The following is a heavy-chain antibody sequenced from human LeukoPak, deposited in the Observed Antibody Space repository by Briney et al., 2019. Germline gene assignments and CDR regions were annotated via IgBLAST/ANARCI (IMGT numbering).Heavy chain of an antibody. V-gene: IGHV4-34*01. J-gene: IGHJ5*02. Sequence: PSETLSLTCIVSGGSFSGYYWSWIRQPPGKGLQWIGEIDHTGSTNYNPSLKSRVTISVDTSKIQFSLRLKSVTAADTGVYYCATTRRKAYANRWHWFDPWGQGTVVTVPS. CDR3: ATTRRKAYANRWHWFDP. D-gene: IGHD2-2*01. CDR2: IDHTGST. CDR1: GGSFSGYY.